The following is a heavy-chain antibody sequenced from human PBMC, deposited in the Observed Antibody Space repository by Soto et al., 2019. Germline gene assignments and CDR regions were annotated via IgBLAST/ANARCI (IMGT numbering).Heavy chain of an antibody. D-gene: IGHD3-22*01. CDR2: ISSSSSTI. CDR1: GFTFSSYS. Sequence: GGSLRLSCAASGFTFSSYSMNWVRQAPGKGLEWVSYISSSSSTIYYADSVKGRFTISRDNAKNSLYLQMNSLRDEDTAVYYCARAGYYDSSGYYYYYYMDVWGKGTTVTVSS. CDR3: ARAGYYDSSGYYYYYYMDV. J-gene: IGHJ6*03. V-gene: IGHV3-48*02.